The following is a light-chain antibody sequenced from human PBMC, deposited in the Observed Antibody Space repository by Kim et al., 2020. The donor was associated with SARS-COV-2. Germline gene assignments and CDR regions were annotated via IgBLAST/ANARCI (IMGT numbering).Light chain of an antibody. V-gene: IGKV1-17*01. CDR3: LQYNSYPLT. CDR1: QDIKND. CDR2: AAF. Sequence: DIQMTQSPSSLSASVRDRVTITCRASQDIKNDLDWYQQKPGTAPKPLISAAFSLQSGVPSRFSGGRSGTEFNLTISSLQPEDFATYYCLQYNSYPLTFGGGTKVDIK. J-gene: IGKJ4*01.